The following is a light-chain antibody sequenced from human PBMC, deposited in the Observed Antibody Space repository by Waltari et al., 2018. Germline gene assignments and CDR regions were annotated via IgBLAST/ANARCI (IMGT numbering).Light chain of an antibody. CDR1: KSDIGGYNF. Sequence: QSALTQPASVSGSPGQSIPISCTGSKSDIGGYNFVSWYQQHPGKAPKLMIYDLNKRPSGVSNRFSASKSGKTASLTISGLQAEDEANYYCSSYTTSSTLVFGGGTKVTVL. V-gene: IGLV2-14*03. J-gene: IGLJ2*01. CDR3: SSYTTSSTLV. CDR2: DLN.